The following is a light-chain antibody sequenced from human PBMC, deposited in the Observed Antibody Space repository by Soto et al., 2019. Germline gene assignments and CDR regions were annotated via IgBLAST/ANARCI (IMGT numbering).Light chain of an antibody. Sequence: ENVLTQSPGTLSLSPGERATLSCRASQSVGTYLAGYQHKPGQAPRLLIFDASKRATGIPARFSGSGSATDFTLTISSLEPEDFAVYYCPPRSNWPSCTFGEGTKVEIK. CDR3: PPRSNWPSCT. V-gene: IGKV3-11*01. CDR2: DAS. CDR1: QSVGTY. J-gene: IGKJ1*01.